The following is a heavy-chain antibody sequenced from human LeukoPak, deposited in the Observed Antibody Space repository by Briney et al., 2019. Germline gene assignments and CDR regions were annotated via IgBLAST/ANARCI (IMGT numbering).Heavy chain of an antibody. V-gene: IGHV1-8*01. J-gene: IGHJ4*02. Sequence: ASVKVSCKASGYTFTSYDINWVRQATGQGLEWMGWMNPNSGNTGYAQKFQGRVTMTRNTSISTAYMELSSLRSEGTAVYYCAINRGYSYGIFDYWGQGTLVTVSS. D-gene: IGHD5-18*01. CDR3: AINRGYSYGIFDY. CDR1: GYTFTSYD. CDR2: MNPNSGNT.